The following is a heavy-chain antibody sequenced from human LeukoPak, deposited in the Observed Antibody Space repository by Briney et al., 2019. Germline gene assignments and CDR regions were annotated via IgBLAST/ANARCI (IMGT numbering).Heavy chain of an antibody. CDR2: INPNSGGT. CDR1: GYTFTGYY. Sequence: EASVKVSCKASGYTFTGYYMHWVRQAPGQGLEWMGWINPNSGGTNYAQKFQGRVTMTRDTSISTAYMELSRLRSDDTAVYYCARDLIPGTQVKNYYYSMDVWGQGTTVTVSS. V-gene: IGHV1-2*02. CDR3: ARDLIPGTQVKNYYYSMDV. J-gene: IGHJ6*02. D-gene: IGHD2-21*01.